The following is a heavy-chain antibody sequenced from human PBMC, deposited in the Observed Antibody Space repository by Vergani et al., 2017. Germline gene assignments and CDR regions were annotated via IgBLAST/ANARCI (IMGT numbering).Heavy chain of an antibody. D-gene: IGHD1-14*01. Sequence: QVQLVESGGGVVQPGRSLRLSCAASGCTFNKYGMHWVRQAPGKGLEWVAVTWYDGNNKQYADSVKGRFTISRDNSKSTMYLQMNSLRDEDTGVYYCARDLRLLYNRFDPWGQGTLVTVSS. CDR3: ARDLRLLYNRFDP. V-gene: IGHV3-33*01. J-gene: IGHJ5*02. CDR2: TWYDGNNK. CDR1: GCTFNKYG.